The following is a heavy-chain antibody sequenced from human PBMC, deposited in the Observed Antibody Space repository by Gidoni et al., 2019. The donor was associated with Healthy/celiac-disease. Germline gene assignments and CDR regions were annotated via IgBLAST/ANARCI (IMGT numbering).Heavy chain of an antibody. Sequence: QVQLQQWGAGLLKPSETLSLTCAVYGGSFSGSYWSWIRQPPGKGLAWIGEINHSGSTNYNPSLKSRVTISVDTSKNQFSLKLSSVTAADTAVYYCARDCSGGSCPFDYWGQGTLVTVSS. CDR3: ARDCSGGSCPFDY. J-gene: IGHJ4*02. V-gene: IGHV4-34*01. D-gene: IGHD2-15*01. CDR1: GGSFSGSY. CDR2: INHSGST.